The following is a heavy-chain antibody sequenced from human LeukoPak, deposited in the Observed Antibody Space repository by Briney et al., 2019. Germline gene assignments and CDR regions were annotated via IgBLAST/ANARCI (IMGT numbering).Heavy chain of an antibody. CDR2: ISSSGSTI. V-gene: IGHV3-48*03. CDR1: GFTFSSYE. CDR3: ARVRLTMIDAFDI. Sequence: PGGSLRLSCAASGFTFSSYEMNWVRQAPGKGLEWVSYISSSGSTIYYADSVKGRFTISRDNAKNSLYLQMNSLRAEDTALYYCARVRLTMIDAFDIWGQGTMVTVSS. D-gene: IGHD3-22*01. J-gene: IGHJ3*02.